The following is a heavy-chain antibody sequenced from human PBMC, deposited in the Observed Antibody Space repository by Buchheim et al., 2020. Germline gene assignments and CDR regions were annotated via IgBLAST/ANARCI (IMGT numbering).Heavy chain of an antibody. J-gene: IGHJ4*02. CDR1: GFTFSSYG. Sequence: QVQLVESGGGVVQPGRSLRLSCAASGFTFSSYGMHWVRQAPGKGLEWVAVISYDGSNKYYADSVKGRFTISRDNSKNTLYLQMNSLRAEDTAVYYCAKNSLATGNYFDYWGQGTL. CDR3: AKNSLATGNYFDY. CDR2: ISYDGSNK. D-gene: IGHD5-24*01. V-gene: IGHV3-30*18.